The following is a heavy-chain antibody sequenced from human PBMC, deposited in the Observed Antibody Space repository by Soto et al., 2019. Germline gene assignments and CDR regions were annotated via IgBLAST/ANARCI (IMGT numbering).Heavy chain of an antibody. CDR3: ASRDPGTSVDY. D-gene: IGHD1-7*01. Sequence: SETLSLTCAVSGGSFTSNNWWTWVRQPPGQGLEWIGEIYRTGSTNYNPSLKSRVTISLDKSENQFSLKVTSLTAADTAVYYCASRDPGTSVDYWGQGTLVTSPQ. J-gene: IGHJ4*02. CDR2: IYRTGST. CDR1: GGSFTSNNW. V-gene: IGHV4-4*02.